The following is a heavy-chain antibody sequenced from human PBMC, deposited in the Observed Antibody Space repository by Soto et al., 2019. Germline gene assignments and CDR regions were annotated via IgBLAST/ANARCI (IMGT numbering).Heavy chain of an antibody. D-gene: IGHD3-3*02. V-gene: IGHV1-69*12. Sequence: QVQLVQSGAEVKKPGSSVRVSCKASGGTFSSYAISWVRQAPGQGLEWMGGIIPIFGTANYAQKFQGRVTISAEESTSTAYMELSSLRSEDTAVYYCARVSADYYGMDVWGQGTTVTVSS. CDR1: GGTFSSYA. J-gene: IGHJ6*02. CDR3: ARVSADYYGMDV. CDR2: IIPIFGTA.